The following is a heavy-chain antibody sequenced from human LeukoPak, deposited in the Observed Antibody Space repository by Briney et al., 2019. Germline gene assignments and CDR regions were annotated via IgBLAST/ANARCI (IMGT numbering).Heavy chain of an antibody. CDR3: ARDRQYYDFWSGYGYWFDP. Sequence: PSETLSLTCTVSGGSISSSSYYWGWIRQPPGKGLEWIGSIYYSGSTNYNPSLKSRVTISVDTSKNQFPLKLSSVTAADTAVYYCARDRQYYDFWSGYGYWFDPWGQGTLVTVSS. D-gene: IGHD3-3*01. V-gene: IGHV4-39*06. CDR1: GGSISSSSYY. J-gene: IGHJ5*02. CDR2: IYYSGST.